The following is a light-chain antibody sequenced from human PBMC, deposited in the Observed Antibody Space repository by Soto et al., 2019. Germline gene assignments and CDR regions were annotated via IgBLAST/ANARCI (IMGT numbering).Light chain of an antibody. CDR1: SSDVGGYKY. CDR3: SSYTSSSTDV. J-gene: IGLJ1*01. V-gene: IGLV2-14*03. Sequence: QSVLTQPASVSGSPGQSIAISCTGSSSDVGGYKYVSWYQQHPGTAPKLMIYDVSNRPSGVADRFSRSNSGNTASLTISGLEAEDEADYYGSSYTSSSTDVFGTGTKLTVL. CDR2: DVS.